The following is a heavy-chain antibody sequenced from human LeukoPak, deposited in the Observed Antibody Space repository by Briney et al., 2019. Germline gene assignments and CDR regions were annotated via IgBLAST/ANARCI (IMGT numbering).Heavy chain of an antibody. V-gene: IGHV4-4*07. J-gene: IGHJ6*03. Sequence: PSETLSLTCTVSGGSISSYYWSWIRQPAGKGLEWIGRIYTSGSTNYNPSLKSRVTMSVDTSKNQFSLELSSVTAADTAVYYCARGNVGYCSSTSCLDYYYYYMDVWGKGTTVTVSS. CDR2: IYTSGST. CDR3: ARGNVGYCSSTSCLDYYYYYMDV. D-gene: IGHD2-2*01. CDR1: GGSISSYY.